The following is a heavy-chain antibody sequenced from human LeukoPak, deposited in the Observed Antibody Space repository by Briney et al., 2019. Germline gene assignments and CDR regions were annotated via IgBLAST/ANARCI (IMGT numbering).Heavy chain of an antibody. CDR2: IYPPDSDA. CDR3: ARLSDYGFNWFDP. V-gene: IGHV5-51*01. Sequence: GESLKISCQGSGYSFATYWIGWVRQMPGKGLEWMGIIYPPDSDAKYSPSFQGLVTISADKSINAAYLQWKSLKASDTAMYYCARLSDYGFNWFDPWGQGTLVTVSS. CDR1: GYSFATYW. J-gene: IGHJ5*02. D-gene: IGHD3-3*01.